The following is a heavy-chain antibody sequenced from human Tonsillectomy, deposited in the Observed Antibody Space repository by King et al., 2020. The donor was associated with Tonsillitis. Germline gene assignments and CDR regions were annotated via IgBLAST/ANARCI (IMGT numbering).Heavy chain of an antibody. D-gene: IGHD5-12*01. CDR2: IWVDGGNK. V-gene: IGHV3-33*08. CDR1: GFTFSSYA. J-gene: IGHJ3*01. Sequence: QLVQSGGGVVQPGRSLRLSWAASGFTFSSYAMHWVRQAPGKGLEWVAVIWVDGGNKFYADSVKGRFTISRENSKNTLYLQMNSLRAEDTSVYYCARGGVGYTGYDDAFDVWGQGTMVTVSS. CDR3: ARGGVGYTGYDDAFDV.